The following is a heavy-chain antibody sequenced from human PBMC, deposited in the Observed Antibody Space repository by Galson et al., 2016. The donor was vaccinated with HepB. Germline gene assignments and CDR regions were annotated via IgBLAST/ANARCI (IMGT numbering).Heavy chain of an antibody. CDR1: GFTFNTYG. J-gene: IGHJ5*02. D-gene: IGHD5-18*01. Sequence: SLRLSCAASGFTFNTYGMHWVRQAPGKGLEWVAVISYDGSDKYYADSVRGRFTISRDNSKNTLYLQMNSLRAEDTAVYYCVKIRVDSSGYNNCFDPWGQGTLVTVSS. V-gene: IGHV3-30*18. CDR2: ISYDGSDK. CDR3: VKIRVDSSGYNNCFDP.